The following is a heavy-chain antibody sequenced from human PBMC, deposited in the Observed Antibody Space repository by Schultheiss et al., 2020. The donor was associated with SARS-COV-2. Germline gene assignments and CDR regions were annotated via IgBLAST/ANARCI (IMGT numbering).Heavy chain of an antibody. CDR3: ARDPGGALGYGMDV. Sequence: ASVKVSCKASGYTFTGYYMHWVRQAPGQGLEWMGWINPNSGGTNYAQKLQGRVTMTTDTSTSTAYMELRSLRSEDTAVYYCARDPGGALGYGMDVWGQGTTVTVSS. CDR1: GYTFTGYY. CDR2: INPNSGGT. J-gene: IGHJ6*02. D-gene: IGHD1-26*01. V-gene: IGHV1-2*02.